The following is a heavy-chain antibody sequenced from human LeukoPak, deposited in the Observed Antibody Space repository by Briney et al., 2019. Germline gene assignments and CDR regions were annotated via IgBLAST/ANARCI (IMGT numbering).Heavy chain of an antibody. V-gene: IGHV3-30*02. CDR3: AKDNFSPVPLFDY. CDR1: GFDFSSYG. Sequence: PGGSLRLSCAASGFDFSSYGMHWVRQAPGKGLEWVAYIHYDSTTEDYADSVQGRFTISRDNSKNTLFLQMHNLRVEDMAVLYSAKDNFSPVPLFDYWGQGTLVTVSS. J-gene: IGHJ4*02. CDR2: IHYDSTTE. D-gene: IGHD2/OR15-2a*01.